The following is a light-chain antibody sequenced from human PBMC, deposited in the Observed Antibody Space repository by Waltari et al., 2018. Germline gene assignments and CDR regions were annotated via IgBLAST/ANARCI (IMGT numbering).Light chain of an antibody. V-gene: IGLV2-23*03. CDR3: CSYAGSNTFVV. Sequence: QSALTHPASVSGSPGQSITISCTGTSRDVGSYNLVSWYQQHPGKAPKLMIYEGNKRPSGVSNRFSGSKSGNTASLTISGLQGEDEADYHCCSYAGSNTFVVFGGGTKLTVL. CDR2: EGN. CDR1: SRDVGSYNL. J-gene: IGLJ3*02.